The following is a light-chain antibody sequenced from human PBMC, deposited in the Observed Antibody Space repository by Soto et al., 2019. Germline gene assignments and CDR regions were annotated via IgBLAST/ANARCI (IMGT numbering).Light chain of an antibody. V-gene: IGLV1-40*01. Sequence: QSVLTQPPSLSGAPGQRVTISCTGSSSNIGAGYGVHWYQQLPGTAPKLLIYGNSNRPSGVPDRFSGSKSGTSASLAITGLQAEDEADYYCQSYDSSLSGYVFGTGTKVTVL. CDR1: SSNIGAGYG. CDR2: GNS. J-gene: IGLJ1*01. CDR3: QSYDSSLSGYV.